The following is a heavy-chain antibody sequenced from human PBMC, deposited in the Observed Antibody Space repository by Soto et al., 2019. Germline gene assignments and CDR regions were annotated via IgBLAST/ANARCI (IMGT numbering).Heavy chain of an antibody. CDR3: AGSSDDGRDN. CDR2: ISSSSSFI. V-gene: IGHV3-21*01. CDR1: GFSLSDYS. J-gene: IGHJ4*02. D-gene: IGHD1-26*01. Sequence: EVQLVESGGGLVKPGGSLRLSCAASGFSLSDYSMNWIRQAPGKGLEWVASISSSSSFIHYAESMKGLFTISRDNAKNSLYLQLNSLSAEHSAVYYCAGSSDDGRDNWGQGTLVTVSS.